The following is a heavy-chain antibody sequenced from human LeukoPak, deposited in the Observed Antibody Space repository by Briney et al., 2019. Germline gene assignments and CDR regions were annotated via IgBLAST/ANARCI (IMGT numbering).Heavy chain of an antibody. V-gene: IGHV3-48*03. CDR1: GFTFSSYE. Sequence: GGSLRLSCAASGFTFSSYEMNWVRQAPGKGLEWVSYISSSGSTYYADSVKGRFTISRDNSKNTLYLQMNSLRAEDTAVYYCAKSRDSSGYYIGYWGQGTLVTVSS. D-gene: IGHD3-22*01. CDR3: AKSRDSSGYYIGY. J-gene: IGHJ4*02. CDR2: ISSSGST.